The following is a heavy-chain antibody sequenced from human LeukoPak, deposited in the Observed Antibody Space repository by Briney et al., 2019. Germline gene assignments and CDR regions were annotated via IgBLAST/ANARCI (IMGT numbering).Heavy chain of an antibody. CDR2: IGTENAYT. CDR1: GYTFNTYG. D-gene: IGHD5-24*01. CDR3: VRDRERGFDY. Sequence: GASVKVSCKASGYTFNTYGISWVRQAPGQGLEWMGWIGTENAYTIYAEKFQGRVTLTTDTSTTTVHMELRSLRSDDTAVYYCVRDRERGFDYWGQGSLVTVSS. J-gene: IGHJ4*02. V-gene: IGHV1-18*01.